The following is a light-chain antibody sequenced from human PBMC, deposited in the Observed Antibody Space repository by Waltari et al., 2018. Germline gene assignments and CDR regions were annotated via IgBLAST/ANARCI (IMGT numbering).Light chain of an antibody. CDR1: QSISSW. Sequence: DIQMTQSPSTLSASVGDRVTITCRASQSISSWLAWYQQKPGKAPKLLIYKASSLESGVPSRFSGSGSGTEFTLTISSLQPEDFATYYCQQYNSYSPVAFGQGTKVEIK. J-gene: IGKJ1*01. CDR3: QQYNSYSPVA. CDR2: KAS. V-gene: IGKV1-5*03.